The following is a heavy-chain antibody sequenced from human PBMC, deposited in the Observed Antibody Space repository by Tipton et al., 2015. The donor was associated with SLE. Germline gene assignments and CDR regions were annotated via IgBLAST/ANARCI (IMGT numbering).Heavy chain of an antibody. D-gene: IGHD3-10*01. Sequence: GSLRLSCAVSGFTFSDYYVSWIRQAPGKGLEWVSQISSSGKTTYYTDSVKGRFTISRDNAKNSLYLQMNSLRAGDSGVYYCARISSGSYCLDFWGQGTLVTVSS. CDR2: ISSSGKTT. J-gene: IGHJ4*02. CDR3: ARISSGSYCLDF. CDR1: GFTFSDYY. V-gene: IGHV3-11*04.